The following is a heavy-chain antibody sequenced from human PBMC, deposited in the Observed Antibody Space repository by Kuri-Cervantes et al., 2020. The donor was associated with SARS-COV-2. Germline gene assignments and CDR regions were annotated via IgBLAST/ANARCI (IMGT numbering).Heavy chain of an antibody. V-gene: IGHV4-34*01. D-gene: IGHD3-3*01. J-gene: IGHJ4*02. CDR1: GGSFSGYY. Sequence: GSLRLSCAVYGGSFSGYYWSWIRQPPGKGLEWIGEINHSGSTNYNPSLKSRVTISVDTSKNQFSLKLSSVTAADTAVYYCARVGITIFGVGPPMGYWGQGTLVTVSS. CDR2: INHSGST. CDR3: ARVGITIFGVGPPMGY.